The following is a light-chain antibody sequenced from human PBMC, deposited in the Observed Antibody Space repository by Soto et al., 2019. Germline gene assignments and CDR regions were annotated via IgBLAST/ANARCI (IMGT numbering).Light chain of an antibody. J-gene: IGLJ3*02. V-gene: IGLV3-1*01. Sequence: SYELTQPPSVSVSPGQTASITCSGDKLGNEYVFRYQQRPGQSPVLVIYQHSMRPSGIPARFSGSTSGNTATLTISGTQTVDEADYYCQAWDSSIAVFGGGTKVTVL. CDR1: KLGNEY. CDR3: QAWDSSIAV. CDR2: QHS.